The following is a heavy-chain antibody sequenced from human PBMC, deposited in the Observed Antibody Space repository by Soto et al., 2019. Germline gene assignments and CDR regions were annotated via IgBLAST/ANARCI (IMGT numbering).Heavy chain of an antibody. Sequence: LRLSCAASDFIFSDFWMNWVRQAPGKGLEWVAIIKKDGREKFYLDSVKGRFTISRDNAKKSLFLQMNTLRADDTAVYYCAGGLGYLIISWGRGTLVTVSS. CDR3: AGGLGYLIIS. CDR2: IKKDGREK. V-gene: IGHV3-7*04. D-gene: IGHD3-22*01. J-gene: IGHJ4*02. CDR1: DFIFSDFW.